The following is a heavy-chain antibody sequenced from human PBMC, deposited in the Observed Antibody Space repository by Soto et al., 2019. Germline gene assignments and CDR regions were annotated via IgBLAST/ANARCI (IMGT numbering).Heavy chain of an antibody. D-gene: IGHD6-19*01. CDR1: GFTFSSYA. Sequence: LRLSCAPSGFTFSSYAMSWVRQAPGKGLEWVSAISGSGGSTYYADSVKGRFTISRDNSKNTLYLQMNSLRAEDTAVYYCAKTHGVAGLVGAFDIWGQGTMVTVSS. V-gene: IGHV3-23*01. CDR2: ISGSGGST. J-gene: IGHJ3*02. CDR3: AKTHGVAGLVGAFDI.